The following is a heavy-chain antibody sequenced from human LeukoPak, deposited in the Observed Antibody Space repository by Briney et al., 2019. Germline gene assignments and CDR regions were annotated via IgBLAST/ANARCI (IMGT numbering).Heavy chain of an antibody. CDR1: GYTFTGYY. J-gene: IGHJ4*02. V-gene: IGHV1-2*02. Sequence: ASVKVSCKASGYTFTGYYMHWVRQAPGQGLEWMGWINPNTGGTNYAQKFQGRVTMTRDTSISTAYMELSRLRSDDTAVYYCARGLRFLEWLLDYWGQGTLVTVSS. CDR3: ARGLRFLEWLLDY. D-gene: IGHD3-3*01. CDR2: INPNTGGT.